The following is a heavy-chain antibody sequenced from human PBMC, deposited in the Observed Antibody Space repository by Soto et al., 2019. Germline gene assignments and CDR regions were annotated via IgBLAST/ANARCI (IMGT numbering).Heavy chain of an antibody. D-gene: IGHD3-10*01. J-gene: IGHJ3*01. CDR1: GFSLRSYA. Sequence: QLLQSGGGLVQPGGSVTLCCAASGFSLRSYAVAWVRQAPGKGLEWVSVISGTAESIYYADSVRGRFTISRDISRGAVFLQMTFLTAADTAFYYYAKLPIIRGNALDLWGQGTMVTVSS. CDR3: AKLPIIRGNALDL. CDR2: ISGTAESI. V-gene: IGHV3-23*01.